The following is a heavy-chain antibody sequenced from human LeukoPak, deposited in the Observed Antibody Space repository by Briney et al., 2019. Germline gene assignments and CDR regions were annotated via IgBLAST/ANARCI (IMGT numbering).Heavy chain of an antibody. J-gene: IGHJ6*03. D-gene: IGHD1-7*01. CDR1: GGSFSGYY. Sequence: PSETLSLTCAVYGGSFSGYYWNWIRQTPGKGLEWLGEINDRGRANYNPSLMSRVTVSVDTSKNQFSLRLTSVTATDTAIYYCARRWNYGRNYYIDVWGKGATVSVSS. V-gene: IGHV4-34*01. CDR2: INDRGRA. CDR3: ARRWNYGRNYYIDV.